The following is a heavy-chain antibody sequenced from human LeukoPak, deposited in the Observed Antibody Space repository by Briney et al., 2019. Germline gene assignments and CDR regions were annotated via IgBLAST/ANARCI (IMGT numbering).Heavy chain of an antibody. J-gene: IGHJ1*01. CDR3: AREGGGSNRCLD. CDR2: IYATGTT. D-gene: IGHD3-16*02. Sequence: SETLSLTCTVSGGSNSGYFWSWIRHPAGKGLEWIGRIYATGTTNYNPSLKSRVTMSVDTSKNQFSLNLTSVTAADTAVYYCAREGGGSNRCLDWGQGTLVTVSS. CDR1: GGSNSGYF. V-gene: IGHV4-4*07.